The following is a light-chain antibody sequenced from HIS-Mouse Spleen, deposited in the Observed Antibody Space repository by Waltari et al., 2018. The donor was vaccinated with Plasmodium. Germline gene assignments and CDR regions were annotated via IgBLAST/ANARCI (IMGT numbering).Light chain of an antibody. CDR2: RNN. J-gene: IGLJ3*02. V-gene: IGLV1-47*01. CDR3: AAWDDSLSGRDWV. Sequence: QSVLTQPPSASGTPGQRVTISCSGSSSNIGSNYVYWYQQLPGTAPKLLIYRNNQRPSGVPDRFSGSKSGTSASLASSGRRSEDEADYYCAAWDDSLSGRDWVFGGGTKLTVL. CDR1: SSNIGSNY.